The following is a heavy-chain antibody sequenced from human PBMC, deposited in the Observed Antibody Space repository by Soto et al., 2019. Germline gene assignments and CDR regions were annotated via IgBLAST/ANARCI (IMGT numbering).Heavy chain of an antibody. CDR1: GDTFSSYA. Sequence: SVKVSCKASGDTFSSYAISWVRQAPGKGLEWMGKIIPTFGRTNYAQKFQGGLTISADDSTSTAYMELSSLLSEDTAVYYCARDPLSSFAMDVWGQGTTVTVSS. J-gene: IGHJ6*02. CDR3: ARDPLSSFAMDV. CDR2: IIPTFGRT. V-gene: IGHV1-69*13. D-gene: IGHD3-10*02.